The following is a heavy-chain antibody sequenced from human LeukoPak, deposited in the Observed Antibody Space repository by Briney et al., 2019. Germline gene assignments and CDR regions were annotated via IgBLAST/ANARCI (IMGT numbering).Heavy chain of an antibody. CDR3: ARGFSFYSSSSFDY. Sequence: ASVKVSCKASGYTFTGYYMHWVRQAPGQGLEWMGWINPNSGGTNYAQKFQGRVTMTRDTSISTAYMELSRLRSDDTAVYYCARGFSFYSSSSFDYWGQGTLVTVSS. CDR2: INPNSGGT. J-gene: IGHJ4*02. CDR1: GYTFTGYY. V-gene: IGHV1-2*02. D-gene: IGHD6-6*01.